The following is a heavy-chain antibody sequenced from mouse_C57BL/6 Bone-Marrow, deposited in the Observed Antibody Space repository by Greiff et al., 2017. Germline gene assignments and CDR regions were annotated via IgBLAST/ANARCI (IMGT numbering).Heavy chain of an antibody. CDR1: GYTFTSYW. D-gene: IGHD1-1*01. J-gene: IGHJ4*01. Sequence: QVQLQQPGAELVMPGASVKLSCKASGYTFTSYWMHWVKQRPGQGLEWIGEIDPSDSYTNYNQKFKGKSTLTVDKSSSTAYMQLSSLTSEDSAVYYCARERTWHYYYYAMDYWGQGTSVTVSS. CDR3: ARERTWHYYYYAMDY. V-gene: IGHV1-69*01. CDR2: IDPSDSYT.